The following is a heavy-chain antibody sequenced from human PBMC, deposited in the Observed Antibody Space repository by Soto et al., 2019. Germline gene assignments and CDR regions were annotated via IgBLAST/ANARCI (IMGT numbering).Heavy chain of an antibody. D-gene: IGHD2-15*01. CDR2: INPNSGGT. CDR3: ARYCSGGSCSYLDAFDS. J-gene: IGHJ3*02. Sequence: ASVKVSCKASGYTFTGYYMHWVRQAPGQGLEWMGWINPNSGGTNYAQKFQGWGTMTRDTSISTAYMERSRLGSDDTAVYYCARYCSGGSCSYLDAFDSWGQGTMVTVSS. CDR1: GYTFTGYY. V-gene: IGHV1-2*04.